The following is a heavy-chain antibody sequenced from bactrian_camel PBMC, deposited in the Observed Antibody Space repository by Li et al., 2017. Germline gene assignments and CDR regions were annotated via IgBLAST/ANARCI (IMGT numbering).Heavy chain of an antibody. CDR2: ITKGPFGGST. Sequence: HVQLVESGGGLVQTGGSLRLSCAASGFTFSSYDMSWVRQAPGKGLEWVSTITKGPFGGSTYADSVEDRFTISRDDRKSTLYLQLNSLKTDDTAMYYCAQGSRYYNGLRGQGTQVTVS. J-gene: IGHJ4*01. V-gene: IGHV3S1*01. CDR3: AQGSRYYNGL. CDR1: GFTFSSYD. D-gene: IGHD2*01.